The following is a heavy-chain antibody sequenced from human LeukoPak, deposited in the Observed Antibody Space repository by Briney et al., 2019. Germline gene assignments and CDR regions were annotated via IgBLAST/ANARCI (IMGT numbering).Heavy chain of an antibody. CDR2: IYSGGST. Sequence: TGGSLRLSCAASGFTVSSNYMSWVRQAPGKGLEWVSVIYSGGSTYYADSVKGRFTISRDNSKNTLYLQMNSLRAEDTAVYYCARGAGSGWYREDAFDIWGQGTMVTVSS. J-gene: IGHJ3*02. D-gene: IGHD6-19*01. CDR1: GFTVSSNY. CDR3: ARGAGSGWYREDAFDI. V-gene: IGHV3-66*01.